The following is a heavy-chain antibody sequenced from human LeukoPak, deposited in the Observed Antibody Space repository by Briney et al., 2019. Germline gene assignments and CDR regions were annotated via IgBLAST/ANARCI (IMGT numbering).Heavy chain of an antibody. V-gene: IGHV3-43*02. CDR2: ISGDGGST. J-gene: IGHJ6*02. Sequence: PGGSLRLSCAASGFTFDDYAMHWVRQAPGKGLEWVSLISGDGGSTYYADSVKGRFTISRDNSKNSLYLQMNSLRTEDTALYYCAKGIQSDPVWVERRYYYYGMDVWGQGTTVTVSS. D-gene: IGHD1-1*01. CDR1: GFTFDDYA. CDR3: AKGIQSDPVWVERRYYYYGMDV.